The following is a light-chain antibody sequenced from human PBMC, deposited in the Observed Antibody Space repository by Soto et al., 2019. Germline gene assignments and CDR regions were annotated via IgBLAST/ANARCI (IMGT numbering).Light chain of an antibody. Sequence: QSVLTQAPSASGTPGQRVTISCSGSDSNTGRGHVVNWYQQLPGTAPKLLIYSNDQRPSGVSDRFSGSKSGTSVSLAISGLQSGDEADYYCAVWDDSLSGYVFGTGTKLTVL. CDR2: SND. J-gene: IGLJ1*01. CDR1: DSNTGRGHV. V-gene: IGLV1-44*01. CDR3: AVWDDSLSGYV.